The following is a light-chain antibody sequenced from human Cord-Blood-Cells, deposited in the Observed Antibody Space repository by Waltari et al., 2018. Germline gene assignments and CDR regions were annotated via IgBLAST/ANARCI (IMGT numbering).Light chain of an antibody. CDR3: QSADSSGTCVV. CDR1: ALPKQY. Sequence: SYELTQPPSVSVSPGQTARITCSGDALPKQYAYWYQQKPGQAPVLVIYKDRKRPSGIPGRFYGASSGTTGTLTISGVQAEDEVDYYCQSADSSGTCVVFGGGTKLTVL. V-gene: IGLV3-25*02. J-gene: IGLJ2*01. CDR2: KDR.